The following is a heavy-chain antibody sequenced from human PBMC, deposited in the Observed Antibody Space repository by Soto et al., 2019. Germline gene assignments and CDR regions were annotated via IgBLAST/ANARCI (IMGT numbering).Heavy chain of an antibody. Sequence: SETLSLTCTVSGGSISSSSYYWGWIRQPPGKGLEWIGSIYYSGSTYCNPSLKSRVTISVDTSKNQFSLKLSSVTAADTAVYYCARRRLDYGDYVDYYYGMDVWGQGTTVTAP. CDR2: IYYSGST. D-gene: IGHD4-17*01. V-gene: IGHV4-39*01. J-gene: IGHJ6*02. CDR3: ARRRLDYGDYVDYYYGMDV. CDR1: GGSISSSSYY.